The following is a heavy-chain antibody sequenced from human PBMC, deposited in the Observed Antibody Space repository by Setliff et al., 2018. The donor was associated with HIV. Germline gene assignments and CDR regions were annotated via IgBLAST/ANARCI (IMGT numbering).Heavy chain of an antibody. CDR2: INAGNGNT. D-gene: IGHD4-17*01. CDR1: GYIFTNYV. Sequence: GASVKVSCKASGYIFTNYVIHWVRQAPGQRLEWMGWINAGNGNTKYSQKFQGRVTISMDASATTLYMELSSLRSEDTAVYYCARGRGNDYGDYSYYYYMDVWGKGTTVTVSS. V-gene: IGHV1-3*01. CDR3: ARGRGNDYGDYSYYYYMDV. J-gene: IGHJ6*03.